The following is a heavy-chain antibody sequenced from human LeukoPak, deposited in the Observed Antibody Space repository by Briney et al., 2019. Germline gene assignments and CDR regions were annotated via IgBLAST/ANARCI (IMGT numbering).Heavy chain of an antibody. D-gene: IGHD2-2*01. Sequence: SETLSLTCTVSGGSISSGGYYWSRIRQHPGKDLEWIGYIHYSGSTYYDPSLKSRVIISVDTSKNQFSLKLSSVTAADTAVYYCAREGCSSTSCYLPFDPWGQGTLVIVSS. J-gene: IGHJ5*02. V-gene: IGHV4-31*03. CDR2: IHYSGST. CDR1: GGSISSGGYY. CDR3: AREGCSSTSCYLPFDP.